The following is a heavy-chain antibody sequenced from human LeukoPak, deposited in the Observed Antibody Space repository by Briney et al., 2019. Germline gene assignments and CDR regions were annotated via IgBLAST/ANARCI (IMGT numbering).Heavy chain of an antibody. Sequence: ASVKVSCKASGYTFTGYYIHWVRQAPGQGLEWMGWINPNSGDTNYAQKLQGRVTMTTDTSTSTAYMELRSLRSDDTAVYYCARDSGAAAAGIHYYYYYGMDVWGQGTTVTVSS. D-gene: IGHD6-13*01. J-gene: IGHJ6*02. CDR2: INPNSGDT. CDR3: ARDSGAAAAGIHYYYYYGMDV. CDR1: GYTFTGYY. V-gene: IGHV1-2*02.